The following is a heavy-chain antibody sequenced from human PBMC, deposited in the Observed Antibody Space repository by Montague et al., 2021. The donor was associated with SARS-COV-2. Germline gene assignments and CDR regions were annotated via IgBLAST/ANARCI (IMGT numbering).Heavy chain of an antibody. Sequence: SETLSLTCGVYGGSLGDDHWSWIRQPPGKGLEWIGDIKQSGSTNXXPSLKSRVTISVDTSKNQFSLKLTSVTAADTALYFCARGHLSVSMIVVVFTSAAYYFGYWGQGAQVTVSS. J-gene: IGHJ4*02. CDR2: IKQSGST. V-gene: IGHV4-34*01. D-gene: IGHD3-22*01. CDR1: GGSLGDDH. CDR3: ARGHLSVSMIVVVFTSAAYYFGY.